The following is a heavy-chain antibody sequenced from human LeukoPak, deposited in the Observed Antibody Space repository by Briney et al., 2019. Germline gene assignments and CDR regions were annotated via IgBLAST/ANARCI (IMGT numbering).Heavy chain of an antibody. Sequence: ASVKVSCKASGYTFTSYDINWVRQAPGQGLEWMGWMNPNSGNTGYAQKFQGRATMTRNTSISTAYMELSSLRSEDTAVYYCARGTRCIAAAATRVYYFDYWGQGTLVTVSS. CDR2: MNPNSGNT. D-gene: IGHD6-13*01. CDR3: ARGTRCIAAAATRVYYFDY. V-gene: IGHV1-8*02. CDR1: GYTFTSYD. J-gene: IGHJ4*02.